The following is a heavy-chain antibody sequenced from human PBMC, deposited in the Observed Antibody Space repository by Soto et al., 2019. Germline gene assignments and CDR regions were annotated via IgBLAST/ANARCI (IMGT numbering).Heavy chain of an antibody. V-gene: IGHV3-73*02. CDR1: GFTFSGSA. CDR2: IRSKANSYAT. D-gene: IGHD6-6*01. J-gene: IGHJ4*02. CDR3: TRQEYSSSSVDY. Sequence: EVQLVESGGGLVQPGGSLKLSCAASGFTFSGSAMHWVRQASGKGLEWVGRIRSKANSYATAYAASVKGRFTISRDDSKNTAYLQMNSLKTEDTVVYYCTRQEYSSSSVDYWGQGTLVTVSS.